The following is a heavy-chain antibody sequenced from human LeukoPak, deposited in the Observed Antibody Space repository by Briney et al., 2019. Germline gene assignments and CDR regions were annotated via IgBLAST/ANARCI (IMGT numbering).Heavy chain of an antibody. D-gene: IGHD3-9*01. V-gene: IGHV4-34*01. CDR2: INHSGST. J-gene: IGHJ3*02. CDR1: GGSFSGYY. CDR3: ARESPNYDILTGSDAFDI. Sequence: SETLSLTCGVYGGSFSGYYWSWIRQPPGKGLEWIGEINHSGSTSYNPSLKSRVTISVDTSKNQFSLKLSSVTAADTAVYYCARESPNYDILTGSDAFDIWGQGTMVTVSS.